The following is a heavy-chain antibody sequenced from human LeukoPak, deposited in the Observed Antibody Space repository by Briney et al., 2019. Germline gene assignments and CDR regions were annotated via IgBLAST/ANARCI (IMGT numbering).Heavy chain of an antibody. CDR1: GFTFSSYS. V-gene: IGHV3-21*01. Sequence: GGSLRLSCAASGFTFSSYSMNWVRQAPGKGLEWVSSISSSSSYIYYADSVKGRFTISRDNAKNSLYLQVNSLRAEDTAVYYCAREAGYSSSWYPPYYYYYGMDVWGQGTTVTGSS. J-gene: IGHJ6*02. D-gene: IGHD6-13*01. CDR2: ISSSSSYI. CDR3: AREAGYSSSWYPPYYYYYGMDV.